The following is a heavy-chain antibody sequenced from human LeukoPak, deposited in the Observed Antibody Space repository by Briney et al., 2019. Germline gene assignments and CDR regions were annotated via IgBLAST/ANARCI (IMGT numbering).Heavy chain of an antibody. CDR1: GFTFSSYS. Sequence: HTGGSLRLSCGVSGFTFSSYSMNWVRQAPGKGLEWVSYISGTSSTKYDADSVKGRFTISRDNAKNSLYLQMNSLRAEDAAVYYCARDLYGDYTRNDAFDIWGQGTMVTVSS. CDR3: ARDLYGDYTRNDAFDI. D-gene: IGHD4-17*01. CDR2: ISGTSSTK. J-gene: IGHJ3*02. V-gene: IGHV3-48*04.